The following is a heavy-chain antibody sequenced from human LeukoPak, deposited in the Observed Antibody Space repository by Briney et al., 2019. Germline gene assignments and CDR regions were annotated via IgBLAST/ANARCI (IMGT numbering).Heavy chain of an antibody. J-gene: IGHJ6*02. CDR3: ARDQGKGSSSWPYYYYYYGMDV. CDR2: ISSSSSTI. V-gene: IGHV3-48*02. CDR1: GFTFSSYS. Sequence: GGTLRLSCAASGFTFSSYSMNWVRQAPGKGLEWVSYISSSSSTIYYADSVKGRFTISRDNAKNSLYLQMNSLRDEDTAVYYCARDQGKGSSSWPYYYYYYGMDVWGQGTTVTVSS. D-gene: IGHD6-13*01.